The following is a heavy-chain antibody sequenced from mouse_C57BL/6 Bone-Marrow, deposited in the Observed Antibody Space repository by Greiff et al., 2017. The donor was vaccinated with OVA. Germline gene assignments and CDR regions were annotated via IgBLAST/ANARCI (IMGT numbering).Heavy chain of an antibody. J-gene: IGHJ2*01. CDR3: TRAYGSSYVGSFDY. CDR1: GYTFTDYE. D-gene: IGHD1-1*01. CDR2: IDPETGGT. V-gene: IGHV1-15*01. Sequence: VQLVESGAELVRPGASVTLSCKASGYTFTDYEMHWVKQTPVHGLEWIGAIDPETGGTAYNQKFKGKAILTADKSSSTAYMELRSLTSEDSAVYYCTRAYGSSYVGSFDYWGQGTTLTVSS.